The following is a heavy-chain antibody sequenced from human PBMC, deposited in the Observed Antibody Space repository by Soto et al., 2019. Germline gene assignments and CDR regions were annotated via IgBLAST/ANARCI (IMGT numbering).Heavy chain of an antibody. V-gene: IGHV4-4*07. CDR2: VFGSGGT. D-gene: IGHD6-25*01. CDR3: ATAAETTPGLFDS. CDR1: RACRSSYF. J-gene: IGHJ4*02. Sequence: ETLSLTCIVARACRSSYFWNWIRQPAGKGLEWIGRVFGSGGTNYNPSLKSRVTMSIDTSKNSFSLKLTSVTAADTAVYFCATAAETTPGLFDSWGQGTLVTVSS.